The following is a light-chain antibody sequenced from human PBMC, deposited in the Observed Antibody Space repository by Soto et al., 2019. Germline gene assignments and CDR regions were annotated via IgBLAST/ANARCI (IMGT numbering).Light chain of an antibody. CDR2: DAS. Sequence: EFVLTQSPGTLSLSPGERATLSCRASQTVRNNYLAWYQPKPGQAPRLLIYDASSRATGIPDRFSGGGSGTDFTLTISRLEPEDFAVYFCQQFSSSPLTFGGGTKVDIK. CDR3: QQFSSSPLT. CDR1: QTVRNNY. V-gene: IGKV3-20*01. J-gene: IGKJ4*01.